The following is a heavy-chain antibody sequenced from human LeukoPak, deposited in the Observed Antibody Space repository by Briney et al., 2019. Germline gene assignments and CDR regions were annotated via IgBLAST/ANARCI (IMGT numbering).Heavy chain of an antibody. D-gene: IGHD4-17*01. CDR3: ARDRNFGDYLGDY. CDR1: GYTFTSFD. V-gene: IGHV1-8*01. J-gene: IGHJ4*02. Sequence: GASVKVSCKASGYTFTSFDFNWVRQATGQGLEWMGWMKSNNGHTGYAQKFQGRVTMTRDTSISTAYMELSRLRSDDTAVYYCARDRNFGDYLGDYWGQGTLVTVSS. CDR2: MKSNNGHT.